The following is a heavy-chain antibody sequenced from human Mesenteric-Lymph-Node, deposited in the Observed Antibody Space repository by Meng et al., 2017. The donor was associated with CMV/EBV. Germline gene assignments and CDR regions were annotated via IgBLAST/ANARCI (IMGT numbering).Heavy chain of an antibody. CDR1: GFTFNAFA. CDR3: AKDGGSYYFDY. Sequence: LSCPASGFTFNAFAMHWVRQAPGMGLEWVALIWYDGSSQYYADSVKGRFTISRDNSKNTLYLQMDSLRAEDTAVYYCAKDGGSYYFDYWGQGTLVTVSS. D-gene: IGHD2-15*01. J-gene: IGHJ4*02. V-gene: IGHV3-33*06. CDR2: IWYDGSSQ.